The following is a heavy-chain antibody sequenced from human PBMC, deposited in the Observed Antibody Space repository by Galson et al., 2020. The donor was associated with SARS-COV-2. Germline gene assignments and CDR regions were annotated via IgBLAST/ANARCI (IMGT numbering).Heavy chain of an antibody. CDR3: ARGEEQQSSSMDV. D-gene: IGHD6-13*01. CDR2: IYYSGST. CDR1: GGSISSGGYY. J-gene: IGHJ6*02. V-gene: IGHV4-31*03. Sequence: KTSETLSLTCTVSGGSISSGGYYWSWIRQHPGKGLEWIGYIYYSGSTYYNPSLKSRVTISVDTSKNQFSLKLSSVTAADTAVYYCARGEEQQSSSMDVWGQGTTVTVSS.